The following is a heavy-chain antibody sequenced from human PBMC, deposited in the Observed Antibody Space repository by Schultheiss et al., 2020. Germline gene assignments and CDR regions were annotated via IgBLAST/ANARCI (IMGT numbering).Heavy chain of an antibody. D-gene: IGHD1-7*01. J-gene: IGHJ4*02. CDR2: TYYRSKWYN. V-gene: IGHV6-1*01. Sequence: SETLSLTCAISGVSVSSNSAAWNWIRQSPSRGLEWLGRTYYRSKWYNDYAVSVKSRITINPDTPKNQFSLQLNSVTPEDTAVYYCARGGFGITGTTNYFDYWGKGTLVTVSS. CDR1: GVSVSSNSAA. CDR3: ARGGFGITGTTNYFDY.